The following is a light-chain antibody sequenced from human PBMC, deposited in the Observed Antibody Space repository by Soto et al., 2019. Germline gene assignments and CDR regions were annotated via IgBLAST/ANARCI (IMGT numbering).Light chain of an antibody. Sequence: DIVMTQSPDSLAVSLGERAPINCKSSQSVLYNFNNKKYLAWYQQKPGQPPKLLIYWASTRESGVPDRFSGSGSGTDFTLTIGSLQAEDVAVYYCQQYYSIPITFGQGTRLEIK. CDR2: WAS. CDR3: QQYYSIPIT. J-gene: IGKJ5*01. CDR1: QSVLYNFNNKKY. V-gene: IGKV4-1*01.